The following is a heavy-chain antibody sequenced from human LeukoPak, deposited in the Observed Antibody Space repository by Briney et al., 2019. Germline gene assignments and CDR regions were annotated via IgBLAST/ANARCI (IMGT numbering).Heavy chain of an antibody. Sequence: ASVKVSCKASGYTFTGYYMHWVRQAPGQGLEWMGWINPNSGGTNYAQKFQGRVTMTRDTSISTAYMELSRLRSDDTAVYYCARDFGDYVWGSYRPRDYWYFDLWGRGTLVTVSS. CDR1: GYTFTGYY. CDR2: INPNSGGT. J-gene: IGHJ2*01. V-gene: IGHV1-2*02. D-gene: IGHD3-16*02. CDR3: ARDFGDYVWGSYRPRDYWYFDL.